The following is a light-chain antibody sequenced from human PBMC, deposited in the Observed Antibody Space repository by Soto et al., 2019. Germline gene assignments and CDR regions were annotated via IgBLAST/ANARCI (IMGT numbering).Light chain of an antibody. CDR1: QDISNR. CDR3: QQYNSYSPT. Sequence: DIQMTQSPSALSAAVGDRVTITCRASQDISNRLGWFQQRPGKAPKRLIYSASGLERGVPSRFSGSGSETEFTLTISGLQPGDSATYYCQQYNSYSPTFGQGTKVDI. J-gene: IGKJ1*01. V-gene: IGKV1-17*03. CDR2: SAS.